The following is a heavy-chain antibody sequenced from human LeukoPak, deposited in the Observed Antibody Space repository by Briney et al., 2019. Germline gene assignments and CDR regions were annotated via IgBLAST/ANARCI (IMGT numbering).Heavy chain of an antibody. Sequence: SETLSLTCTVSGGSVSSGSYYWSWIRQPPGKGLEWIGYIYYSGSTNYNPSLKSRVTISVDTSKNQFSLKLSSVTAADTAVYYCAEVAALSGTLFDYWGQGTLVTVSS. CDR3: AEVAALSGTLFDY. D-gene: IGHD6-19*01. CDR1: GGSVSSGSYY. J-gene: IGHJ4*02. V-gene: IGHV4-61*01. CDR2: IYYSGST.